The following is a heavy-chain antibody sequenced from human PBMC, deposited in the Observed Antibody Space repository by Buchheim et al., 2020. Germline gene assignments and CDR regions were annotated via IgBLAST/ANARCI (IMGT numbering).Heavy chain of an antibody. Sequence: EVQLVESGGGLVKPGGSLRLSCAASGFTLSSYNMNWVRQAPGEGLEWVSSISSSSSYINYADSVKGRFTISRDNAKNSLYLQMNSLRAEDTAVYYCAREAHELPFDIWGQGT. J-gene: IGHJ3*02. V-gene: IGHV3-21*01. CDR3: AREAHELPFDI. CDR2: ISSSSSYI. CDR1: GFTLSSYN. D-gene: IGHD5-24*01.